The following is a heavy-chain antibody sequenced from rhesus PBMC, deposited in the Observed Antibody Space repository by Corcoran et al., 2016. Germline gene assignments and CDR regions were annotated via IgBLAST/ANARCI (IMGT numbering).Heavy chain of an antibody. CDR2: ISYSGST. CDR3: ARDLNTVGDY. CDR1: GCSIRSRYYY. Sequence: QVQLQESGPGLVKPSETLSLTCPFSGCSIRSRYYYCSWFRHAPGKGLVWIGFISYSGSTSYNPSLKSRVTISRDTSKNQFSLKLSSVTAADTAVYYCARDLNTVGDYWGQGVLVTVSS. V-gene: IGHV4-122*02. D-gene: IGHD4-23*01. J-gene: IGHJ4*01.